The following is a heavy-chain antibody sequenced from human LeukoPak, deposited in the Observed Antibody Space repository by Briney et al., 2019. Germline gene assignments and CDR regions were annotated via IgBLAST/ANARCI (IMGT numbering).Heavy chain of an antibody. CDR1: GDTFTSYA. V-gene: IGHV1-69*10. D-gene: IGHD3-22*01. J-gene: IGHJ4*02. CDR3: ARERADSSGYYIFDY. Sequence: VAPVTVSCAASGDTFTSYAISWVRQAPGQGLEWMGGIITLFGIANYTQKFQGRVTITADKSTSTAYMELSSLRSEDTAVYYCARERADSSGYYIFDYWGQGTLVTVSS. CDR2: IITLFGIA.